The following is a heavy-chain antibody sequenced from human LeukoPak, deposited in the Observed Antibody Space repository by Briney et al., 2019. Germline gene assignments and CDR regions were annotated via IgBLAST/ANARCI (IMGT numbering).Heavy chain of an antibody. J-gene: IGHJ4*02. V-gene: IGHV2-5*02. D-gene: IGHD3-10*01. CDR3: AHFPSMIRGVIANIYFDH. Sequence: ESGPTLVKPTQTLTLTCAFSGFSLNTVGVGVAWIRQPPGKALEWLALIYWDDDKRYNPSLKGRLTITKDTSGNQVVLTLTNVDPVDTATYYCAHFPSMIRGVIANIYFDHWGQGTLVAVSS. CDR1: GFSLNTVGVG. CDR2: IYWDDDK.